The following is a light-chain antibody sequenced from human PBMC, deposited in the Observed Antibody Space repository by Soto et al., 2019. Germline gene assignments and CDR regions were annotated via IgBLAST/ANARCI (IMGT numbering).Light chain of an antibody. CDR1: SSDVGSYNL. CDR2: EGS. V-gene: IGLV2-14*02. Sequence: QSALTQPASVSGSPGQSITISCTGTSSDVGSYNLVSWYQQHPGKAPKLMIYEGSERPSGVSNRFSGSKSGTSASLAITGLQAEDEADYYCQSYDSSLSDVFGTGTKLTVL. J-gene: IGLJ1*01. CDR3: QSYDSSLSDV.